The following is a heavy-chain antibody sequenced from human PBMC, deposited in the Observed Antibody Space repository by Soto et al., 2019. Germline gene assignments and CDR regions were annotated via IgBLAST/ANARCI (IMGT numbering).Heavy chain of an antibody. CDR1: GCTISNYY. V-gene: IGHV4-59*03. D-gene: IGHD5-18*01. J-gene: IGHJ5*02. CDR3: ANDCGYNYVYFRWCDP. Sequence: SETLSLTCTVSGCTISNYYWSWIRQPPERGLEWIGHIFYSGSTNYNPALKSRVTISVDTSKGQFSLNLSSVTAADTAVYYCANDCGYNYVYFRWCDPWGEGILVTVSS. CDR2: IFYSGST.